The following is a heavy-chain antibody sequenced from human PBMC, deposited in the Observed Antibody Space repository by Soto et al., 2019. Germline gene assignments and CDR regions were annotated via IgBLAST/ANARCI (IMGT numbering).Heavy chain of an antibody. CDR2: ISGSGGST. CDR3: AKRPRLLTLYAPTGFDP. V-gene: IGHV3-23*01. Sequence: SLRLSCAASGFTFSSYSMSWVRQAPGKGLEWVSAISGSGGSTYYADSVKGRFTISRDNSKNTLYLQMNSLRAEDTAVYYCAKRPRLLTLYAPTGFDPLGQRTLVT. J-gene: IGHJ5*02. D-gene: IGHD2-8*01. CDR1: GFTFSSYS.